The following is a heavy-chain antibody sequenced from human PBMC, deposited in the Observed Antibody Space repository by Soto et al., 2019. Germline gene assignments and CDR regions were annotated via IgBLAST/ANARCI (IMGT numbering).Heavy chain of an antibody. D-gene: IGHD3-16*02. V-gene: IGHV3-30*03. Sequence: PGGSLRLSCAASGFNFSLFGMHWARQAPGKGLEWVALISFDSSSKHYADSVRGRFSISRDNSKNTLYLQMDSLRPDDTALYYCARDRLRLGELSLIGYFDSWGQGTLVTVSS. J-gene: IGHJ4*02. CDR1: GFNFSLFG. CDR3: ARDRLRLGELSLIGYFDS. CDR2: ISFDSSSK.